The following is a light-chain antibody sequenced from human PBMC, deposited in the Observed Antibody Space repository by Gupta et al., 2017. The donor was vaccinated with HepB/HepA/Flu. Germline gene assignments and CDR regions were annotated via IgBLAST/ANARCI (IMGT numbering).Light chain of an antibody. CDR3: QQYNSVPFT. V-gene: IGKV1-27*01. J-gene: IGKJ3*01. CDR2: TAS. CDR1: QDIRNY. Sequence: DIQLTPSPSSLSASVGDRVIITCRASQDIRNYLAWYQQKPGKVPNLLIYTASNLQSGVPSRFSGSESGTHFTLTISSLQPEDVATYYCQQYNSVPFTFGPGTKVDI.